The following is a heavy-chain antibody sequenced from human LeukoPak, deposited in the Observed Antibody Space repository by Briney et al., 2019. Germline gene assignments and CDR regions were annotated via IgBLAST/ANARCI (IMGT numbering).Heavy chain of an antibody. Sequence: GGSLRLSCTASGFTLSSYAMTWVRQAPGKGLEWVSSITSDSRTSYGDSVKGRFTISRDNSKNTVYLQMDSLGVEDTAIFYCGRDPNGNYVGAFEFWSRGTMVTVSS. D-gene: IGHD4-11*01. CDR3: GRDPNGNYVGAFEF. J-gene: IGHJ3*01. V-gene: IGHV3-23*01. CDR2: ITSDSRT. CDR1: GFTLSSYA.